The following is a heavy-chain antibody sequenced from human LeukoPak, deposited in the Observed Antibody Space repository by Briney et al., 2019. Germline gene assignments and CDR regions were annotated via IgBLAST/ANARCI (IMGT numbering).Heavy chain of an antibody. J-gene: IGHJ4*02. CDR2: ISYDGTNK. Sequence: GGSLRLSCAASGFTFSTYAIHWVRQAPGKGLEWVAVISYDGTNKNYADSVKGRFTISRDNSKNTLYLQLNSLRAEDTAVCYCARDRTPNWSAYSIPTFHYWGQGTLATVSS. CDR3: ARDRTPNWSAYSIPTFHY. CDR1: GFTFSTYA. V-gene: IGHV3-30*07. D-gene: IGHD4-11*01.